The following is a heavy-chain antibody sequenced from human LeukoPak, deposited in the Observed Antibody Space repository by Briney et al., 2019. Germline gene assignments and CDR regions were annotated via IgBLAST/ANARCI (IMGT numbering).Heavy chain of an antibody. Sequence: GGSLRLSCAASGFTFSSYWMHWVRQAPGKGLVWVSRINNDGSSTAYADSVKGRFTISRDDAKNTLYLQMSSLRAEDTAVYYCVRSGGWPDYWGQGTLVTVSS. CDR2: INNDGSST. J-gene: IGHJ4*02. D-gene: IGHD6-19*01. CDR1: GFTFSSYW. V-gene: IGHV3-74*01. CDR3: VRSGGWPDY.